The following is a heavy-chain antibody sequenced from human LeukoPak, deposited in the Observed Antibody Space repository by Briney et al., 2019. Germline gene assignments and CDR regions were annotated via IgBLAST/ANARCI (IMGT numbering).Heavy chain of an antibody. Sequence: ASVKVSCKASGYTFTYYYVHWVRQAPGQGPEWMGWINPKSGGTNYAQKFQGRVTMTSDTSISTAYMDLRRLTSDDTAVYYCAISIISSKWLVPFLGYWGQGTLVTVSS. D-gene: IGHD6-19*01. J-gene: IGHJ4*02. V-gene: IGHV1-2*02. CDR3: AISIISSKWLVPFLGY. CDR2: INPKSGGT. CDR1: GYTFTYYY.